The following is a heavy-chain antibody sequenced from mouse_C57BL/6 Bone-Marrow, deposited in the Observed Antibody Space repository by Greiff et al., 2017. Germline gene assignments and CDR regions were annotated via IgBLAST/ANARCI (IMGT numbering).Heavy chain of an antibody. Sequence: VQVVESGAELARPGASVKLSCKASGYTFTSYGISWVKQRTGQGLEWIGEIYPRSGNTYYNEKFKGKATLTADKSSSTAYMELRSLTSEDSAVYFCARSHYYGSSHDYGGQGTTLTVSS. V-gene: IGHV1-81*01. D-gene: IGHD1-1*01. CDR1: GYTFTSYG. J-gene: IGHJ2*01. CDR2: IYPRSGNT. CDR3: ARSHYYGSSHDY.